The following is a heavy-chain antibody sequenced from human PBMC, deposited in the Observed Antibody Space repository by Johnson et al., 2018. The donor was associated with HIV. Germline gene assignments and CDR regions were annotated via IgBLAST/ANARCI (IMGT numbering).Heavy chain of an antibody. V-gene: IGHV3-30*04. Sequence: QMLLVESGGGVVQPGRSLRLSCAASGFTFSSYPMHWVRQAPGKGLQWVAVISYDGSNKYFADSVKGRFTISRDNSKNTLYLQMNSLKIEDTATYYCTTAGSSGSAHAFDIWGQGTRVTVSS. CDR3: TTAGSSGSAHAFDI. CDR1: GFTFSSYP. CDR2: ISYDGSNK. J-gene: IGHJ3*02. D-gene: IGHD3-22*01.